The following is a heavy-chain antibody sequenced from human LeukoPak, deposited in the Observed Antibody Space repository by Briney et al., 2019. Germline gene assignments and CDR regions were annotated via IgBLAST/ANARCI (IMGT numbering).Heavy chain of an antibody. CDR3: ARYPLGYYDSSGSDWFDP. V-gene: IGHV3-7*01. Sequence: GGSLRLSCAASGFTFSSYWMSWVRQAPGKGLEWVANIKQDGSEKYYVDSVKGRLTISRDNAKNSLYLQMNSLRAEDTAVYYCARYPLGYYDSSGSDWFDPWGQGTLVTVSS. CDR1: GFTFSSYW. CDR2: IKQDGSEK. J-gene: IGHJ5*02. D-gene: IGHD3-22*01.